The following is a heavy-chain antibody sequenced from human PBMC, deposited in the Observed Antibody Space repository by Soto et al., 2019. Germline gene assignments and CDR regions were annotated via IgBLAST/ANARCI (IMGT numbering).Heavy chain of an antibody. CDR1: GYSFTSYW. CDR3: ASAIAAAGTKKKNYYYYMDV. J-gene: IGHJ6*03. Sequence: PGESLKISCKGSGYSFTSYWIGWVRQMPGKGLEWMGIIYPGDSDTRYSPSFQGQVTISADKSISTAYLQWSSLKASDTAMYYCASAIAAAGTKKKNYYYYMDVWGKGTTVTVS. D-gene: IGHD6-13*01. V-gene: IGHV5-51*01. CDR2: IYPGDSDT.